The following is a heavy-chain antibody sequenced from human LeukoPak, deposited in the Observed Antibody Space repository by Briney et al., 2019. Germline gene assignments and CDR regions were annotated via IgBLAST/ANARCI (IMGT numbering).Heavy chain of an antibody. CDR2: IYYSGST. CDR3: ARGGIAGKYNWFDP. V-gene: IGHV4-59*12. Sequence: SETLSLTCTVSGGSISSYYWSWIRQPPGKGLEWIGYIYYSGSTNYNPSLKSRVTISVDTSKNQFSLKLSSVTAADTAVYYCARGGIAGKYNWFDPWGQGTLVTVSS. D-gene: IGHD6-13*01. CDR1: GGSISSYY. J-gene: IGHJ5*02.